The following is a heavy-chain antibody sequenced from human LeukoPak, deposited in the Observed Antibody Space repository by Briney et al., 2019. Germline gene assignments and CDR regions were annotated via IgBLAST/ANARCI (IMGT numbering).Heavy chain of an antibody. CDR3: AKDILAAGLFFDY. Sequence: PGGSLRLSCAASGFSFRDYYMGWIRQAPGRGVEWVSYISFSGGEINYADSVKGRFTISRDNAKNSLYLKMNSLRAEDTAVYYCAKDILAAGLFFDYWGQGTLVTVSS. CDR1: GFSFRDYY. CDR2: ISFSGGEI. J-gene: IGHJ4*02. D-gene: IGHD6-13*01. V-gene: IGHV3-11*04.